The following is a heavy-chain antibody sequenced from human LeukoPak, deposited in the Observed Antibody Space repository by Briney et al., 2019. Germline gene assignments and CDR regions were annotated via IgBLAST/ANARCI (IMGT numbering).Heavy chain of an antibody. CDR3: AKDTGALFDY. D-gene: IGHD1-26*01. Sequence: GGSLRLSCAASGFTFSNYAMSWVRQAPGKGLEWASAISGSGGSTYYADSVKGRFTISRDNSKNTLYLQMNSLRAEDTAVYYCAKDTGALFDYWGQGTLVTVSS. J-gene: IGHJ4*02. CDR1: GFTFSNYA. CDR2: ISGSGGST. V-gene: IGHV3-23*01.